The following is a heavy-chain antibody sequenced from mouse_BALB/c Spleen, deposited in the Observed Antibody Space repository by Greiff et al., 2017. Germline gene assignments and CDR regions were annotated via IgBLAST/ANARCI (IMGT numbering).Heavy chain of an antibody. J-gene: IGHJ3*01. CDR3: ARGDYDEGFAY. Sequence: VRLKESGPELVKPGASVKMSCKASGYTFTSYVMHWVKQKPGQGLEWIGYINPYNDGTKYNEKFKGKATLTSDKSSSTAYMELSSLTSEDSAVYYCARGDYDEGFAYWGQGTLVTVSA. V-gene: IGHV1-14*01. CDR1: GYTFTSYV. D-gene: IGHD2-4*01. CDR2: INPYNDGT.